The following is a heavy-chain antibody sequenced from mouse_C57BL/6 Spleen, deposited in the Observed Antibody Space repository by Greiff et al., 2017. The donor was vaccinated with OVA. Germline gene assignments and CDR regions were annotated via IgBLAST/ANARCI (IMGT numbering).Heavy chain of an antibody. V-gene: IGHV5-16*01. CDR3: ARGGYGRDFDY. CDR2: INYDGSST. J-gene: IGHJ2*01. D-gene: IGHD1-1*01. Sequence: EVMLVESEGGLVQPGSSMKLSCTASGFTFSDYYMAWVRQVPEKGLEWVANINYDGSSTYYLDSLKSRFIISRDNAKNILYLQMSSLKSEDTATYYCARGGYGRDFDYWGQGTTLTVSS. CDR1: GFTFSDYY.